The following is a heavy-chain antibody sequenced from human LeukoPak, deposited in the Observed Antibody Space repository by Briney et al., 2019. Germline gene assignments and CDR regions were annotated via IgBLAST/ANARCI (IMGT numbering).Heavy chain of an antibody. CDR1: AGSVSSGNYY. Sequence: SETLSLTCTVSAGSVSSGNYYWGWIRQPPGKGLEWIGSIHYSGNTYYNPSLKSRVTISVDTSQSQFSLKLSSVTAADTAVYYCARGRTGRQLVLGYWGQGTLVTVSS. CDR2: IHYSGNT. CDR3: ARGRTGRQLVLGY. J-gene: IGHJ4*02. D-gene: IGHD6-13*01. V-gene: IGHV4-39*01.